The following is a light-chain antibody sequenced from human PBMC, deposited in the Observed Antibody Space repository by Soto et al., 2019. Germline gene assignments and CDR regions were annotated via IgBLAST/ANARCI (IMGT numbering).Light chain of an antibody. J-gene: IGKJ5*01. CDR3: QRYSDYQYT. V-gene: IGKV1-5*03. CDR2: KAT. Sequence: DIQMTHSPSTLSASVGDRVTITCRASQSITTWLAWYQQKPGKAPKLLIYKATNLQSGVPSRFSGSGSGTEFSLTISSLKPDDFATYYCQRYSDYQYTFGQGTRLEI. CDR1: QSITTW.